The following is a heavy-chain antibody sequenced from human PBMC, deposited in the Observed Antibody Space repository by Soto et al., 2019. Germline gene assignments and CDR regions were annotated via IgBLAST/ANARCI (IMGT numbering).Heavy chain of an antibody. V-gene: IGHV3-21*04. Sequence: PGGSLRLSCAASGFNFNDYSLNWVRQAPGKGLEWVSSITSGSSYIYYADSVKGRFTISRDNAKNSVYLQMNSLRAEDTAVYYCTASSGWYNAFDSWGQGTMVTVSS. CDR3: TASSGWYNAFDS. J-gene: IGHJ3*02. CDR1: GFNFNDYS. D-gene: IGHD6-19*01. CDR2: ITSGSSYI.